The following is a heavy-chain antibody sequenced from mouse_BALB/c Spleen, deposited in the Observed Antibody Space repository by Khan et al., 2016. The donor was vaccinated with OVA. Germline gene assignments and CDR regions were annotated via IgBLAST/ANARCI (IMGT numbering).Heavy chain of an antibody. Sequence: QIQLVQSGPELKKPGETVKISCKASGYTFTNYGMNWVKQAPGKGLKWMGWINTYTGEPTYTDDFKGRFAFSLETSASTAYLQINNLKNEDMATYFWARGASYGYFDVGGAGTTVTVSS. CDR2: INTYTGEP. CDR1: GYTFTNYG. CDR3: ARGASYGYFDV. J-gene: IGHJ1*01. V-gene: IGHV9-1*02.